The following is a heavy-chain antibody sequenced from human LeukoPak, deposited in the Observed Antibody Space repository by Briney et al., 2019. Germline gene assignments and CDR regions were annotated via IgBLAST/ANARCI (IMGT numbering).Heavy chain of an antibody. CDR2: IYSGGST. J-gene: IGHJ4*02. D-gene: IGHD6-13*01. CDR1: GFTITSNY. V-gene: IGHV3-66*01. Sequence: GGSLRLSCAASGFTITSNYMSWVRQAPGKGLEWVSVIYSGGSTYYSDSVKGRFTIPTDNSKNTLYLQMNSLRAEDTAVYYCARGGERLAATRYWGQGTLVTVSS. CDR3: ARGGERLAATRY.